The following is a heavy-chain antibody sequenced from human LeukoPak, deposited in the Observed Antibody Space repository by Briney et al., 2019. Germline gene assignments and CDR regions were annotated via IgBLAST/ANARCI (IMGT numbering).Heavy chain of an antibody. D-gene: IGHD4-17*01. CDR2: ISTSSRTI. CDR1: GFTFTSYS. V-gene: IGHV3-48*02. CDR3: ARDSYGDYVFDH. Sequence: GESLRLSCSASGFTFTSYSMNWVRQAPGKGLEWVSYISTSSRTIYYADSVKGRFTIPRDNAKNSLYLQMDSLRDEDTAVYYCARDSYGDYVFDHWGQGSLVTVSS. J-gene: IGHJ4*02.